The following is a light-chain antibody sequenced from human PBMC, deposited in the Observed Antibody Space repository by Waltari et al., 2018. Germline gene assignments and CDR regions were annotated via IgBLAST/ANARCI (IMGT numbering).Light chain of an antibody. CDR3: CSHVRNVTWV. CDR2: EDS. Sequence: QSALTQPASVSGSPGQSITLPCIGTRSDVGGYSLVSWYQQHPGKAPKLMIYEDSKRPAGVSNRLSGLKTGNTASLTISGLQAEDEADYYCCSHVRNVTWVFGGGTKLTVL. V-gene: IGLV2-23*01. CDR1: RSDVGGYSL. J-gene: IGLJ3*02.